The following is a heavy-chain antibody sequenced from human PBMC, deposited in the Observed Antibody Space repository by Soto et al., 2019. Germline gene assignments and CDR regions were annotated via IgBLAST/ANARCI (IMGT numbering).Heavy chain of an antibody. J-gene: IGHJ6*02. D-gene: IGHD4-17*01. CDR3: ARSSDDYGDYVNYYYYYGMDV. V-gene: IGHV1-3*01. CDR1: GYTFTSYA. Sequence: GASVKVSCKASGYTFTSYAMHWVRQAPGQRLEWMGWINAGNGNTKYSQKFQGRVTITRDTSASTAYMELSSLRSEDTAVYYCARSSDDYGDYVNYYYYYGMDVWGQGTTVTVSS. CDR2: INAGNGNT.